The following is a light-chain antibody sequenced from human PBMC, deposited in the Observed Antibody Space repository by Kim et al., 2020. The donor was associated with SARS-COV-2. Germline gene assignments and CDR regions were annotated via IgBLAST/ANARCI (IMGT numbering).Light chain of an antibody. CDR2: GVY. Sequence: LSQGERVTLACRASHSLPTNYLAGYQQKPGQAPRLLMCGVYRRATGMADRFSASGAGPDFSLTISRLEPEDFALYYCQQYDTLPYTFGQGTKLEI. V-gene: IGKV3-20*01. CDR3: QQYDTLPYT. J-gene: IGKJ2*01. CDR1: HSLPTNY.